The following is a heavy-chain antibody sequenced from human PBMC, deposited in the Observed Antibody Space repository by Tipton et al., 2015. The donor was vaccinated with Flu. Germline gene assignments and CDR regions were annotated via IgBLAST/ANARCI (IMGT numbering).Heavy chain of an antibody. D-gene: IGHD3-16*01. CDR3: LIQNYYYFYYMAV. Sequence: GLVKPSETLSLTCTISGDSIRGYYWSWIRQAPGKGLEWVSFIGGRAYGGTTDYAASVKGRFTISRDVSESTVYLQMNGLKTEDTAVYYCLIQNYYYFYYMAVWGKGPPVTVSS. CDR1: GDSIRGYY. J-gene: IGHJ6*03. V-gene: IGHV3-49*05. CDR2: IGGRAYGGTT.